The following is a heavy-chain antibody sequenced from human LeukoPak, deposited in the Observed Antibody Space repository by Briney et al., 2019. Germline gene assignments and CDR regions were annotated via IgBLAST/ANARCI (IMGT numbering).Heavy chain of an antibody. CDR2: ISWDGGST. D-gene: IGHD3-22*01. CDR1: GFTFSSYA. V-gene: IGHV3-43D*03. Sequence: GGSLRLSCAASGFTFSSYAMSWVRQAPGKGLEWVSLISWDGGSTYYADSVKGRFTISRDNSKNSLYLQMNSLRAEDTALYYCIPDYYDSSGYYYVPFDYWGQGTLVTVSS. CDR3: IPDYYDSSGYYYVPFDY. J-gene: IGHJ4*02.